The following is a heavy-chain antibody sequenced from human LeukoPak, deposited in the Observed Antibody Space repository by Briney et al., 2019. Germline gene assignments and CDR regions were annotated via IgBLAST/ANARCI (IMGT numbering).Heavy chain of an antibody. CDR2: IYHSGST. Sequence: SETLSLTCAVSGGSISSGGYSWSWIRQPPGKGLEWIGYIYHSGSTYYNPSLKSRVTISVDTSKNQFSLKLSSVTAADTAVYYCARHNYVVAAIYYWGQGTLVTVSS. D-gene: IGHD2-15*01. J-gene: IGHJ4*02. CDR3: ARHNYVVAAIYY. V-gene: IGHV4-30-2*03. CDR1: GGSISSGGYS.